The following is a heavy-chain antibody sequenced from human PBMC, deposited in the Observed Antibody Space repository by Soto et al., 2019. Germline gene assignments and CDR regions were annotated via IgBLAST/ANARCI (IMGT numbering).Heavy chain of an antibody. J-gene: IGHJ4*02. D-gene: IGHD3-10*01. Sequence: QVQLQESGPGLVKPSGTLSLTCAVSSGSISSSYWWSWVRQPPGKGLEWIGEIYHDGSTSYTPSLKSRVTMSVDKSKNQFSLKLSSVTAADTAVYYWVSSFRGIFSFYYWGQGTLVTVSS. CDR3: VSSFRGIFSFYY. CDR2: IYHDGST. V-gene: IGHV4-4*02. CDR1: SGSISSSYW.